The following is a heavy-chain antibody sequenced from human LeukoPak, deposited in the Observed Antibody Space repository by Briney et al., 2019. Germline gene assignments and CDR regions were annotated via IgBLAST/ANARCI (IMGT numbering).Heavy chain of an antibody. Sequence: SETLSLTCTVSGGSISSSGYYWGWIRQPPGKGLEWIGSIYYSGSTYYNPSLKSRVTISVDTSKNQFSLKLTSVTAADTAVYYCVRRVLSFSRPSNFDYWGQGILVTLSS. V-gene: IGHV4-39*01. CDR1: GGSISSSGYY. J-gene: IGHJ4*02. CDR2: IYYSGST. D-gene: IGHD2-2*01. CDR3: VRRVLSFSRPSNFDY.